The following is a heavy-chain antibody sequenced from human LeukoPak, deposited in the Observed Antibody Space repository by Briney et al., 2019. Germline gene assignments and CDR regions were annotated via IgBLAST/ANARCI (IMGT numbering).Heavy chain of an antibody. Sequence: ASVKVSCKASGYTFTSSGISWVRQAPGQGLEWLGWISAYNGNTNYAQKLQGRVTMTTDTSTSTAYMELRSLRSDDTAVYYCARDSGTIFGIVRYYFDYWGQGTLVTVSS. V-gene: IGHV1-18*01. D-gene: IGHD3-3*01. J-gene: IGHJ4*02. CDR3: ARDSGTIFGIVRYYFDY. CDR1: GYTFTSSG. CDR2: ISAYNGNT.